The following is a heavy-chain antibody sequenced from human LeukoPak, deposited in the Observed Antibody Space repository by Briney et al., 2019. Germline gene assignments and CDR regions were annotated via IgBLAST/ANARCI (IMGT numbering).Heavy chain of an antibody. Sequence: GRSLRLSCAASGFTFSSYAMHWVRQAPGKGLEGVAGISYDGSNQYYADSVKGRFTISRDNSKNTLYLQMNSLRAEDTAVYYCVRGSLASGVVVYYYYYLDVWGKGTTVTVSS. V-gene: IGHV3-30-3*01. CDR2: ISYDGSNQ. CDR3: VRGSLASGVVVYYYYYLDV. J-gene: IGHJ6*03. D-gene: IGHD3-3*01. CDR1: GFTFSSYA.